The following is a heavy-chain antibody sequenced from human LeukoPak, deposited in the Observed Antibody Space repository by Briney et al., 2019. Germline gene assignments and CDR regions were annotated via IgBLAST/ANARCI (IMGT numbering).Heavy chain of an antibody. J-gene: IGHJ4*02. V-gene: IGHV1-18*01. CDR3: ARLDSSEYLFDY. Sequence: ASVKVACKASGYTFSNYYITWVRQAPGQGLEWMGWISGYNGNTNYAQTLQGRVTMTTDTSTSTAYMELRSLRSDDTAVYYCARLDSSEYLFDYWGQGTLVTVSS. CDR1: GYTFSNYY. D-gene: IGHD6-25*01. CDR2: ISGYNGNT.